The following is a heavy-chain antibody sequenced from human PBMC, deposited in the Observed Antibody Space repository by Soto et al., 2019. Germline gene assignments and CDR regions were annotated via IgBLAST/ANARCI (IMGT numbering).Heavy chain of an antibody. CDR3: AGHGPTYYYYLDV. Sequence: SETLSLTCTVSGGSISSGSYYWVWIRQPPGKGLEWIGSIYYSGSSYYNPSLKSRVTISVDTSNNQFSLRLSSVTAADTAVYYCAGHGPTYYYYLDVWGKGTAVTVSS. CDR1: GGSISSGSYY. CDR2: IYYSGSS. V-gene: IGHV4-39*01. J-gene: IGHJ6*03.